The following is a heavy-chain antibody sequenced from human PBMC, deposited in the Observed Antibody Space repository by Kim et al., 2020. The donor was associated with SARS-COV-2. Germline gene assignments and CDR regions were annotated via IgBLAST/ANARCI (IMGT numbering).Heavy chain of an antibody. D-gene: IGHD3-10*01. J-gene: IGHJ4*02. Sequence: SETLSLTCAVYGGSFSGYYWSWIRQPPGKGLEWIGEINHSGSTNYNPSLKSRVTISVDTSKNQFSLKLSSVTAADTAVYYCARRGRLFDYWGQGTLGTVS. CDR2: INHSGST. CDR1: GGSFSGYY. V-gene: IGHV4-34*01. CDR3: ARRGRLFDY.